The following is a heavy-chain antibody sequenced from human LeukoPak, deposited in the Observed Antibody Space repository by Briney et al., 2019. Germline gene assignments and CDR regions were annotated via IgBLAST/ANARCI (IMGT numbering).Heavy chain of an antibody. J-gene: IGHJ3*02. V-gene: IGHV3-7*04. CDR1: GFTFSGYW. CDR2: IKQDGSEK. D-gene: IGHD6-13*01. CDR3: ARDWQWQQLDGDAFDI. Sequence: GGSLRLSCAASGFTFSGYWMSWVRQAPGKGLEWVANIKQDGSEKYYVDSVKGRFTISRDNAKNSLFLQMNSLRAEDTAVYYCARDWQWQQLDGDAFDIWGQGTMVAISS.